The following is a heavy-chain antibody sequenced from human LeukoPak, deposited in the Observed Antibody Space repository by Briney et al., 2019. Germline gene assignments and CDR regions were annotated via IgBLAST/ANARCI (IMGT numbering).Heavy chain of an antibody. D-gene: IGHD7-27*01. Sequence: ASVKVSCKASGGTFSSYAISWVRQAPGQGLEWMGGIIPIFGTANYAQKFQGRVTITADESTSTAYMELSSLRSEDTAVYYCARGVLGNYYYYYMDVWGKGTTVTVSS. CDR3: ARGVLGNYYYYYMDV. CDR1: GGTFSSYA. CDR2: IIPIFGTA. V-gene: IGHV1-69*13. J-gene: IGHJ6*03.